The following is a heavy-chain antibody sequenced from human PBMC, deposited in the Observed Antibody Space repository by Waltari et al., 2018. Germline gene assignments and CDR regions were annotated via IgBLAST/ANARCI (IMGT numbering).Heavy chain of an antibody. J-gene: IGHJ3*01. CDR2: IYHTGRP. Sequence: QVRLQESGPGLVKPSETLSLICSVSGYSLTSGYKWGWIRQAPGKGLEWMGKIYHTGRPYYTPALASRATLSVYTSKNQFSLMVTSVTAADTAVYYCARDSGSLFAFDFWGQGTMVTVSS. D-gene: IGHD6-19*01. V-gene: IGHV4-38-2*02. CDR1: GYSLTSGYK. CDR3: ARDSGSLFAFDF.